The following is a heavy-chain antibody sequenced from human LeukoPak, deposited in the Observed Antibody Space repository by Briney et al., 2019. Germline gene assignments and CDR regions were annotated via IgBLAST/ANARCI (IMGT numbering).Heavy chain of an antibody. CDR1: GITFSNAW. Sequence: GGSLRLSCAVSGITFSNAWMSWVRQAPGKGLEWVGRIKSKSDGETIDYASPVKGRFTILRDDSENTLYLQMNSLKTEDTAVYYCTTYGTFDYWGQGTLVTVSS. V-gene: IGHV3-15*01. D-gene: IGHD3-10*01. J-gene: IGHJ4*02. CDR2: IKSKSDGETI. CDR3: TTYGTFDY.